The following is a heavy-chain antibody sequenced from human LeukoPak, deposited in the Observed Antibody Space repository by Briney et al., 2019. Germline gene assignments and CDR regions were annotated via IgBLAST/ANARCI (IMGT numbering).Heavy chain of an antibody. V-gene: IGHV4-4*07. CDR2: IYTSGST. CDR1: GGSISSYY. D-gene: IGHD2-21*02. Sequence: SETLSLTCTVSGGSISSYYWSWIRQPAGKGLEWIGRIYTSGSTNYNPSLKSRVTMSVDTSKNQFSLKLSSVTAADTAVYYCARGRDVVVTEWWFDPWGQGTLVTVSS. CDR3: ARGRDVVVTEWWFDP. J-gene: IGHJ5*02.